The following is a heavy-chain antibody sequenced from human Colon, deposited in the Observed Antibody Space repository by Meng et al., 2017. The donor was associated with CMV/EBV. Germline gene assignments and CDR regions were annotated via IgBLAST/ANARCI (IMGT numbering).Heavy chain of an antibody. CDR1: GGSISSSSYY. Sequence: HLQRRDPGPGLVKPSETLSLPFTVSGGSISSSSYYWAWIRQPPGKGLEWIGSIFYTGTTYYKPSLKSRVTISVDTSKNQFSLKLSSVTAADTAVYYCIRETTGSSSSYWGQGTLVTVSS. J-gene: IGHJ4*02. CDR2: IFYTGTT. V-gene: IGHV4-39*07. CDR3: IRETTGSSSSY. D-gene: IGHD6-6*01.